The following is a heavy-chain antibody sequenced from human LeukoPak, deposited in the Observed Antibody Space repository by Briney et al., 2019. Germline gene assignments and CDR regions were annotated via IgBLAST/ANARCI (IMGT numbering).Heavy chain of an antibody. Sequence: NPSETLSLTCTVSGGSISSYYWSWIRQPPGKGLEWIGYIYYSGSTNYNPSLKSRVTISVDTSKNQFSLKLSSVTAADTAVYYCARLRARPYYFDYWGQGTLVTVSS. J-gene: IGHJ4*02. CDR3: ARLRARPYYFDY. V-gene: IGHV4-59*01. CDR1: GGSISSYY. CDR2: IYYSGST.